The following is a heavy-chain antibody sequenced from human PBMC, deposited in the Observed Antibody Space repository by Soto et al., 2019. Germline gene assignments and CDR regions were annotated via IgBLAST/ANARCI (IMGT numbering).Heavy chain of an antibody. CDR3: TRDQGGSYDSWFDP. CDR2: ISSGSAFI. CDR1: FSFSMYS. V-gene: IGHV3-21*01. J-gene: IGHJ5*02. Sequence: VQVVESGGGLVQPGGSLRLSCNFSFSMYSMDWVRQAPGKGLGWVASISSGSAFIKYADSVKGRFTISRDNAKNSVSLQMDSLRVEDTAMYYCTRDQGGSYDSWFDPWGRGTLVTVSS. D-gene: IGHD1-26*01.